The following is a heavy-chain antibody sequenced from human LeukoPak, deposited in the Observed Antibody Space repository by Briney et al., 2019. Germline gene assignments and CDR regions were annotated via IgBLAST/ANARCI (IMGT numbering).Heavy chain of an antibody. V-gene: IGHV1-69*04. J-gene: IGHJ4*02. CDR1: GGTFSSYA. CDR3: ARHRSWYSSSWGFDY. Sequence: SVKVSCKASGGTFSSYAISWVRQAPGQGVEWMGRIIPILGIANYAQRFQGRVTITADKSTSTAYMELSSLRSEDTAVYYCARHRSWYSSSWGFDYWGQGTLVTVSS. CDR2: IIPILGIA. D-gene: IGHD6-13*01.